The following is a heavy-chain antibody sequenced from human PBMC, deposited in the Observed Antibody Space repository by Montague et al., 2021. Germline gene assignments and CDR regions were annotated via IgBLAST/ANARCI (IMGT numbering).Heavy chain of an antibody. CDR1: GITFDYYW. D-gene: IGHD6-13*01. Sequence: SLRLSCAASGITFDYYWMSWGRQAPGKGLEWVANINEDGSEKNYVDSVRGRFSISRDNTKNSLYLQMNSLRVEDTAVYYCARDRAAAGSWGHGTLVIVSS. CDR3: ARDRAAAGS. V-gene: IGHV3-7*01. J-gene: IGHJ5*01. CDR2: INEDGSEK.